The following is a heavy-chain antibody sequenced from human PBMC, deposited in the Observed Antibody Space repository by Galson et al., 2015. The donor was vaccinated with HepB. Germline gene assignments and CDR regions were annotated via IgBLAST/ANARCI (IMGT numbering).Heavy chain of an antibody. V-gene: IGHV3-49*03. Sequence: SLRLSCAPSGFTFEDYAISWFRQAPGKGLEWVSVIRSKAYTGATEYAASVRGRFTISRDDSKSIAYLQMDSLETEDTGIYYCARGKIVVEGVATWLFDYWGQGTLVTVSS. CDR1: GFTFEDYA. CDR3: ARGKIVVEGVATWLFDY. CDR2: IRSKAYTGAT. J-gene: IGHJ4*02. D-gene: IGHD2-15*01.